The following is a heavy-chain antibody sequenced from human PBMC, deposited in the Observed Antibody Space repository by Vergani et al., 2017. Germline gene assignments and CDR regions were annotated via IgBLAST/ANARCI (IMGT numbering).Heavy chain of an antibody. CDR3: AKGAYYYGSGSLFRSFRTKFYFDY. Sequence: TASGFTFSSYAMSWVRQAPGKGLEWVSAISGSGGSTYYADYVKGRFTISRDNSKNTLYLQMNSLRAEDTAVYYCAKGAYYYGSGSLFRSFRTKFYFDYWGQGTLVTVSS. CDR1: GFTFSSYA. V-gene: IGHV3-23*01. D-gene: IGHD3-10*01. CDR2: ISGSGGST. J-gene: IGHJ4*02.